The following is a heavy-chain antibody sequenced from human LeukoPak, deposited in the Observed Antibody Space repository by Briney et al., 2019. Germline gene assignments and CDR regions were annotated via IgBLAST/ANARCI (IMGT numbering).Heavy chain of an antibody. D-gene: IGHD6-19*01. J-gene: IGHJ4*02. V-gene: IGHV3-23*01. CDR3: AKFAVGSGWTRPFDY. CDR2: IGGSGGST. CDR1: GFTFSSYA. Sequence: GGSLRLSCAASGFTFSSYAMSWVRQAPGKGPEGVSAIGGSGGSTYYADSVKGRFTISRDNSQNTLYLQVNSLRAEDTAVYYCAKFAVGSGWTRPFDYWGQGTLVTVSA.